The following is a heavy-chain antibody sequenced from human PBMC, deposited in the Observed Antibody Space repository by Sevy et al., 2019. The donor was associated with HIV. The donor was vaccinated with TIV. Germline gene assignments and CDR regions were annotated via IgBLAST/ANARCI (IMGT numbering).Heavy chain of an antibody. CDR3: AKRYCSTITCYDDDFWNPYYFYGLDV. D-gene: IGHD2-2*01. CDR1: GFIFSNYP. CDR2: ISAGGTTT. Sequence: GGSLRLSCAASGFIFSNYPMSWLRHSPGKGLEWVSDISAGGTTTYYADSVEGRFTISRDNSKNTVSLQMNSLGAEDTAIYYCAKRYCSTITCYDDDFWNPYYFYGLDVWGQWISVTVSS. V-gene: IGHV3-23*01. J-gene: IGHJ6*02.